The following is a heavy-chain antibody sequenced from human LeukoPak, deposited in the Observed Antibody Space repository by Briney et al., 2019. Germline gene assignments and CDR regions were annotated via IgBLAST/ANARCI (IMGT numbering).Heavy chain of an antibody. CDR1: GGSISSSSYY. CDR2: IYYSGST. CDR3: ARAPGIAEMATIPGAYYFDY. J-gene: IGHJ4*02. Sequence: SETLSLTCTVSGGSISSSSYYWGWIRQPPGKGLEWIGSIYYSGSTYYNPSLKSRVTISVDTSKNQFSLKLSSVSAADTAVYYCARAPGIAEMATIPGAYYFDYWGQGTLVTVSS. V-gene: IGHV4-39*01. D-gene: IGHD5-24*01.